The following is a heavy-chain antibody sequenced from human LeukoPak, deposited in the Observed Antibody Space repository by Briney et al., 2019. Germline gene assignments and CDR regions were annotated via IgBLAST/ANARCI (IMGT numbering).Heavy chain of an antibody. CDR1: GFTVSSNY. CDR3: ARDQRKTWSLDY. Sequence: GGSLRLSCAASGFTVSSNYMSWVRQAPGKGLEWVSVIYSGGSTYYADSVKGRFTISRDNSKNTLYLQMNSLRAEDTAVYYCARDQRKTWSLDYWGQGTLVTVSS. V-gene: IGHV3-53*01. D-gene: IGHD2-15*01. J-gene: IGHJ4*02. CDR2: IYSGGST.